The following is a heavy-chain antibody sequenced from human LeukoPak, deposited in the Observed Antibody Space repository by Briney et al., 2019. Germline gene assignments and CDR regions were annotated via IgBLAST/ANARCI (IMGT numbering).Heavy chain of an antibody. CDR2: IYPGDSDT. J-gene: IGHJ4*02. CDR1: GYSFTSYW. V-gene: IGHV5-51*01. D-gene: IGHD3-22*01. CDR3: ATRTRTRRSHDSSGYHY. Sequence: GESLKISCKCSGYSFTSYWIGWVRQMPGEGLEWMGIIYPGDSDTRYSPSFQGQVTISADKSISTAYLQWSSLKASDTAMYYCATRTRTRRSHDSSGYHYWGQGTLVTVSS.